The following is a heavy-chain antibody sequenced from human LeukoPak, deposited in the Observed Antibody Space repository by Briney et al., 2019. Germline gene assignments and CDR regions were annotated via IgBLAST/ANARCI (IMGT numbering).Heavy chain of an antibody. CDR1: GFTFSSYS. D-gene: IGHD6-19*01. V-gene: IGHV3-21*01. CDR3: ARERAGSDY. Sequence: GGSLRLSCAASGFTFSSYSMNWVRQAPGKGLEWVSSISSSSSYIYYAESVKGRFTISRDNAKNSLYLQMNSLRAEDTAVYYCARERAGSDYWGQGTLVTVSS. CDR2: ISSSSSYI. J-gene: IGHJ4*02.